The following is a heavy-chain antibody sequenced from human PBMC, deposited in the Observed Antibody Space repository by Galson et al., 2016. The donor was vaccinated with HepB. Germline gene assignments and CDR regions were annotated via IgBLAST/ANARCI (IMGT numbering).Heavy chain of an antibody. V-gene: IGHV1-24*01. J-gene: IGHJ4*02. CDR3: TSPANYDTSGHYYFDY. Sequence: VKVSCKVSGYSFSEVSMHWVRQAPREGLEWLGGFDPEDGEVIYAQRFKGRVTMTEDSSKDTAYMELSSLRSEDTAIYYCTSPANYDTSGHYYFDYWGQGALVTVSS. CDR2: FDPEDGEV. D-gene: IGHD3-22*01. CDR1: GYSFSEVS.